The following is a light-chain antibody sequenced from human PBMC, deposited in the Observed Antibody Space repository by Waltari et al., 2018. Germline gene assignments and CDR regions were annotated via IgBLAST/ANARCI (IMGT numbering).Light chain of an antibody. J-gene: IGKJ3*01. V-gene: IGKV3-15*01. Sequence: EIVMTQSPAPLSASPGERATLSCRASQSVSSNVAWYQQKPGQAPRLLIYGASTRATGIPARFSGSGSGTEFTLTISSLQSEDFAVYYCQQYNNWPPVTFGPGTKVDIK. CDR2: GAS. CDR1: QSVSSN. CDR3: QQYNNWPPVT.